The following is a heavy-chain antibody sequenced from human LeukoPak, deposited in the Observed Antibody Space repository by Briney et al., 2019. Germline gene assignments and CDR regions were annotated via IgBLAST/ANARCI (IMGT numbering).Heavy chain of an antibody. CDR2: ISAYNGNT. V-gene: IGHV1-18*01. J-gene: IGHJ5*02. CDR3: ARVAVVSTYNWFDP. D-gene: IGHD2-8*02. CDR1: GYTFTSYG. Sequence: ASVKVSCKASGYTFTSYGISWVRQAPGQGLEWMGWISAYNGNTNYAQKLQGRVTMTTDTSTSTAYMELRSLRPDDTAVYYCARVAVVSTYNWFDPWGQGTLVTVSS.